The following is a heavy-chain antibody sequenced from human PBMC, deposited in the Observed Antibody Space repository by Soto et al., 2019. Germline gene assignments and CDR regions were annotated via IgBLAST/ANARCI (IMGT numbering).Heavy chain of an antibody. Sequence: ASVKVSCKVSGYTLTELSMHWVRQAPGKGLEWMGGFDPEDGETIYAQKFQGRVTMTEDTSTDTAYMELSSLRSEDTAVYYCATVTGRITFNPYGMDVRGQGTTVTVSS. D-gene: IGHD1-20*01. V-gene: IGHV1-24*01. CDR1: GYTLTELS. CDR3: ATVTGRITFNPYGMDV. J-gene: IGHJ6*02. CDR2: FDPEDGET.